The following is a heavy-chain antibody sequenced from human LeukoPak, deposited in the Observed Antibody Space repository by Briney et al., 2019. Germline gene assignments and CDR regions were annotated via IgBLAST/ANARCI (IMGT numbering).Heavy chain of an antibody. D-gene: IGHD2-21*01. CDR3: ARGDSLVVALTEFDY. V-gene: IGHV3-30*04. J-gene: IGHJ4*02. CDR1: GSTFSSYA. CDR2: ISYDGTNK. Sequence: PGRSLRLSCAASGSTFSSYAMHWVRQAPGKGLEWVAAISYDGTNKYFADSVKGRITISRDNSKNTLYLQMNSLRVEDTAVYYCARGDSLVVALTEFDYWGQGTLVTVSS.